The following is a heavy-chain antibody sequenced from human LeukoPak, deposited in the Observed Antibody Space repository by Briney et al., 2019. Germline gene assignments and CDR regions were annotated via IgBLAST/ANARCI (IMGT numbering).Heavy chain of an antibody. J-gene: IGHJ4*02. D-gene: IGHD3-22*01. CDR3: AKMVGYYYDSSGYLDY. CDR1: GFTFDDYA. CDR2: ISWNSGSI. V-gene: IGHV3-9*01. Sequence: GRSLRLSCAASGFTFDDYAMHWVRQAPGKGLEWVSGISWNSGSIGYADSVKGRFTISRDNAKNSLYLQMNSLRAEDTALYYCAKMVGYYYDSSGYLDYWGQGTLVTVSS.